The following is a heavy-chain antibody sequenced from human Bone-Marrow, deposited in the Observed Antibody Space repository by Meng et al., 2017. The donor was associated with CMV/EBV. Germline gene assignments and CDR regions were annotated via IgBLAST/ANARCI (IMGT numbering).Heavy chain of an antibody. D-gene: IGHD2-2*01. Sequence: ASVKVSCKASGYTFTGYYMHWVRRAPGQGHEWMGWINPNSGGTNYAQKFQGRVTMTRDSSISTAYMELRRLGYYDTAVFYCARSDPAKNAFDIWGQGTRVTVSS. CDR2: INPNSGGT. CDR3: ARSDPAKNAFDI. J-gene: IGHJ3*02. V-gene: IGHV1-2*02. CDR1: GYTFTGYY.